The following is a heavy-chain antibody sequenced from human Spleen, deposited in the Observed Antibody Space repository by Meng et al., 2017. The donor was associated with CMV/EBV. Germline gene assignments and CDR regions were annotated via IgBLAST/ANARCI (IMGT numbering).Heavy chain of an antibody. CDR3: ARIYCSSTSCGWFDP. J-gene: IGHJ5*02. Sequence: SETLSLTCTVSGGSVSRGSNYWSWIRQPPGKGLEWIGYIYSSGSTNYNPSLRSRVTLSLDTSKNQFSLKLSSVTAADTAVYYCARIYCSSTSCGWFDPWGQGTLVTVSS. D-gene: IGHD2-2*01. V-gene: IGHV4-61*01. CDR1: GGSVSRGSNY. CDR2: IYSSGST.